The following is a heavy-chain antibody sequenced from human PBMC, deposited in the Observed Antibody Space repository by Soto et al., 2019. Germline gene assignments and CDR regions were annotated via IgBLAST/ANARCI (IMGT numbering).Heavy chain of an antibody. D-gene: IGHD3-10*01. Sequence: GESLKISCKGSGYSFTSYWISWVRQMPGKGLEWMGRIDPSDSYTNYSPSFQGHVTISADKSIGTAYLQWSSLKASDTAMYYCAITDGEDYYYGMDVWGQGTTVTVSS. CDR1: GYSFTSYW. V-gene: IGHV5-10-1*01. CDR3: AITDGEDYYYGMDV. J-gene: IGHJ6*02. CDR2: IDPSDSYT.